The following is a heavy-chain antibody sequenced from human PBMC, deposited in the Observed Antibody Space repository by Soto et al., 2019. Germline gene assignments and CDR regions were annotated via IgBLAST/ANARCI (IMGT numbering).Heavy chain of an antibody. CDR2: IIPILGIA. CDR1: GGTFSSYT. Sequence: QVQLVQSGAEVKKPGSSVKVSCKASGGTFSSYTISWVRQAPGQGLEWMGRIIPILGIANYAQKFQGRVTTTADKSTSTAYMELSSLRSEDTAVYYCARDREGFGGYNWFDPWGQGTLVTVSS. D-gene: IGHD3-10*01. CDR3: ARDREGFGGYNWFDP. V-gene: IGHV1-69*08. J-gene: IGHJ5*02.